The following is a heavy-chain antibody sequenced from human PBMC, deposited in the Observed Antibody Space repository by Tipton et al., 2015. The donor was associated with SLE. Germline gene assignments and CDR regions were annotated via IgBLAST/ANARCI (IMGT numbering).Heavy chain of an antibody. CDR1: GYTFTDYY. J-gene: IGHJ4*02. V-gene: IGHV1-2*02. CDR2: INPNNGGT. Sequence: QSGAEVKKPGASVKVSCKASGYTFTDYYMHWVRQAPGQGLEWMGWINPNNGGTNYAQKFQGRVTMTRDTSISTAYMDLSRLRSDDTAVYYWAREDLEAAAPDYWGQGTLVTVSS. D-gene: IGHD6-13*01. CDR3: AREDLEAAAPDY.